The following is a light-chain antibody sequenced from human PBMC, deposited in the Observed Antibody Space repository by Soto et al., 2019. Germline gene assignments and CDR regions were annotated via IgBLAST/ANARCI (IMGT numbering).Light chain of an antibody. CDR1: SGHTSYA. J-gene: IGLJ3*02. CDR2: VNSDGTH. CDR3: QTWDTGIGV. V-gene: IGLV4-69*02. Sequence: QLVLTQSPSASASLGASVKLTCTLSSGHTSYAIAWHQQQPEKGPRYLMKVNSDGTHIKGDGIPDRFSGSSSGAERYLTIFSLQSEDEADYYCQTWDTGIGVFGGGTKLTVL.